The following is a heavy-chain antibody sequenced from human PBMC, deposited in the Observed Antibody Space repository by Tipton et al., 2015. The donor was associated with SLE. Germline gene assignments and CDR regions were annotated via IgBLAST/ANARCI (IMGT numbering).Heavy chain of an antibody. Sequence: TLSLTCTVSGGSISSHYWSWIRQPPGKGLEWIGYIYYSGSTNYNPSLKSRVTISVDTSKNQFSLKLSSVTAADTAVYYCARAPRQRPFDYWGQGTLVTVSS. V-gene: IGHV4-59*11. CDR3: ARAPRQRPFDY. D-gene: IGHD6-25*01. CDR1: GGSISSHY. CDR2: IYYSGST. J-gene: IGHJ4*02.